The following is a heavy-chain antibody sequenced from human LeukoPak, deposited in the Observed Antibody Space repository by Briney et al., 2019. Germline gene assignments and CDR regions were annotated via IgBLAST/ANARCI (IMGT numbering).Heavy chain of an antibody. CDR3: AKDLMITFGGVIVAPNDAFDI. V-gene: IGHV3-23*01. Sequence: GGSLRLSCAASGFTFSSYAMSRVRQAPGKGLEWVSAISGSGGSTYYADSVKGRFTISRDNSKNTLYLQMNSLRAEDTAVYYCAKDLMITFGGVIVAPNDAFDIWGQGTMVTVSS. J-gene: IGHJ3*02. D-gene: IGHD3-16*02. CDR1: GFTFSSYA. CDR2: ISGSGGST.